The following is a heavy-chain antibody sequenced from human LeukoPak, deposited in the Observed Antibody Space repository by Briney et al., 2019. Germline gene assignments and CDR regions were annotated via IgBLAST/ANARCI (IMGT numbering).Heavy chain of an antibody. CDR2: IYTSGTT. Sequence: SETLSLTCTVTGGYITNYYWSWVRQPPGKGLEWIGYIYTSGTTNYNPSLKSRVIISVDTSRNQLSLRLSSVTAADTAAYYCARQGGYSSPFSVWGKGTTVAVSS. CDR1: GGYITNYY. D-gene: IGHD6-6*01. J-gene: IGHJ6*04. V-gene: IGHV4-4*09. CDR3: ARQGGYSSPFSV.